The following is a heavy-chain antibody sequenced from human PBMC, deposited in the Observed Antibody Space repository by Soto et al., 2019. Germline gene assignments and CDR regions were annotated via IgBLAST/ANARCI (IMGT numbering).Heavy chain of an antibody. CDR3: EKTFFLRELGEAFDS. Sequence: GGSLRLSCAASGFTFDDYAMHWVRQVPGKGLEWVSGISWNRGSIGYADSVKGRFTISRDSPQNTLFLEMDSLRTEDTAVYYCEKTFFLRELGEAFDSWGQGALVTVSS. D-gene: IGHD3-16*01. J-gene: IGHJ5*01. CDR1: GFTFDDYA. V-gene: IGHV3-9*01. CDR2: ISWNRGSI.